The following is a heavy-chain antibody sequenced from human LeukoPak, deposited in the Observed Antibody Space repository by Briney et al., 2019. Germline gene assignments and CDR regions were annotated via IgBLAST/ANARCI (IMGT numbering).Heavy chain of an antibody. CDR2: ISYDGSNK. J-gene: IGHJ6*03. V-gene: IGHV3-30-3*01. D-gene: IGHD3-3*01. Sequence: GGSLRLSCAASGFTFSSYAMHWVRQAPGKGLEWVAVISYDGSNKYYADSVKGRFTISRDNSKNTLYLQMNSLRAEDTAVYYCARDRLNLPRDSITIFGVVIHYMDVWGKGTTVTVSS. CDR3: ARDRLNLPRDSITIFGVVIHYMDV. CDR1: GFTFSSYA.